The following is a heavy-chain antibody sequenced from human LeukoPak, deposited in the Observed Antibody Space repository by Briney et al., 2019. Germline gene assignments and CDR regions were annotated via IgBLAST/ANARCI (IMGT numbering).Heavy chain of an antibody. CDR1: GFTFDDYG. J-gene: IGHJ4*02. CDR3: ARVASRTYGDYFDY. D-gene: IGHD4-17*01. Sequence: WSGGSLRLSCAASGFTFDDYGMTWVRQAPGKGLEWVSGINWNGGSTGYADSVKGRFTISRDNAKNSLYLQMNSLRAEDTALYYCARVASRTYGDYFDYWGQGTLVTVSS. CDR2: INWNGGST. V-gene: IGHV3-20*04.